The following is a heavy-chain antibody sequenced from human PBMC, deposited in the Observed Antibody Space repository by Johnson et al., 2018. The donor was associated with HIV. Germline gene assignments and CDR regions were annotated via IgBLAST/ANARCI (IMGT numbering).Heavy chain of an antibody. CDR2: ISYDGSNK. J-gene: IGHJ3*02. V-gene: IGHV3-30*18. CDR1: GFTVSSNY. D-gene: IGHD3-22*01. Sequence: QLVESGGGLIQPGGSLRLSCVASGFTVSSNYMSWVRQAPGKGLEWVAVISYDGSNKYYADSVKGRFTISRDNSKNTLYLQMNSLRAEDTAVYYCAKSSYYYDRRGLGAFDIWGQGTMVTVSS. CDR3: AKSSYYYDRRGLGAFDI.